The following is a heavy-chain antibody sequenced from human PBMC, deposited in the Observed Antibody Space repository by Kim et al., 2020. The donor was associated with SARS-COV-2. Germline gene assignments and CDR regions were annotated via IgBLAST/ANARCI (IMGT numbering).Heavy chain of an antibody. CDR1: GFTFSSYG. D-gene: IGHD3-22*01. CDR3: ARDSKDITMIVVVISPAPGMDV. Sequence: GGSLRLSCAASGFTFSSYGMHWVRQAPGKGLEWVAVISYDGSNKYYADSVKGRFTISRDNSKNTLYLQMNSLRAEDTAVYYCARDSKDITMIVVVISPAPGMDVWGQGTTVTVSS. CDR2: ISYDGSNK. V-gene: IGHV3-33*05. J-gene: IGHJ6*02.